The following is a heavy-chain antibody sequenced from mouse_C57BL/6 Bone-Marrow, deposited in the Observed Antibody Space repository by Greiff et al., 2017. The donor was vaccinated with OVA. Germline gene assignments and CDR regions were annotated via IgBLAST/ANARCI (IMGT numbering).Heavy chain of an antibody. J-gene: IGHJ3*01. D-gene: IGHD2-3*01. Sequence: QVQLQQSGAELMKPGASVKISCKASGYAFSSYWMNWVKQRPGKGLEWIGQIYPGDGDTNYNGKFKGKATLTADKSSSTAYMQLSSLTSEDPAVYFCARGGYYPAWFAYWGQGTLVTVSA. CDR2: IYPGDGDT. CDR3: ARGGYYPAWFAY. V-gene: IGHV1-80*01. CDR1: GYAFSSYW.